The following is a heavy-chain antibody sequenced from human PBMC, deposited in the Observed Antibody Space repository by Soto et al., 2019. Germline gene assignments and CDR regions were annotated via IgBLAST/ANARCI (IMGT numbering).Heavy chain of an antibody. CDR2: IYYSGST. D-gene: IGHD3-9*01. Sequence: ASETLSLTCTVSGGSISSYYWSWIRQPPGKGLEWIGYIYYSGSTNYNPSLKSRVTISVDTSKNQFSLKLSSVTAADTAVYYCARVKGILTGYYYFDYWGQGTLVTVSS. V-gene: IGHV4-59*01. J-gene: IGHJ4*02. CDR1: GGSISSYY. CDR3: ARVKGILTGYYYFDY.